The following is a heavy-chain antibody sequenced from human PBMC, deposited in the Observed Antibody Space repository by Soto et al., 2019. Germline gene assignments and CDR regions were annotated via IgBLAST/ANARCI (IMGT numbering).Heavy chain of an antibody. CDR1: GYTFTSHG. Sequence: ASVQVSCKAAGYTFTSHGIGWVRQAPGQGLEWMGWISAYNGNTNYAQKLQGRVTMTTDTSTSTAYMELRSLRSDDTAVYYCARILWFGELLDYYGMDVWGQGTKVTVSS. CDR2: ISAYNGNT. CDR3: ARILWFGELLDYYGMDV. D-gene: IGHD3-10*01. V-gene: IGHV1-18*01. J-gene: IGHJ6*02.